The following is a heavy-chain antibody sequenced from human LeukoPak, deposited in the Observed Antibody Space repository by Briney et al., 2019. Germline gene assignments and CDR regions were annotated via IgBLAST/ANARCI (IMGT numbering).Heavy chain of an antibody. D-gene: IGHD2-2*01. Sequence: SETLSLTCTVSGGSISSYYLSWIRQPAGKGLEWIGRIYTSGSTNYNPSLKSRVTMSVDTSKNQFSLKLSSVTAADTAVYYCARETHHQFNYYYYYMDVWGKGTTVTVSS. CDR1: GGSISSYY. CDR2: IYTSGST. V-gene: IGHV4-4*07. CDR3: ARETHHQFNYYYYYMDV. J-gene: IGHJ6*03.